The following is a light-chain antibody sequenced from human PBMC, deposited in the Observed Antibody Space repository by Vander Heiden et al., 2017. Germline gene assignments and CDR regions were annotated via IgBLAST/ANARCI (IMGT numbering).Light chain of an antibody. J-gene: IGLJ3*02. CDR3: QSADSSGARGV. CDR1: ALPKQY. CDR2: KDT. V-gene: IGLV3-25*03. Sequence: SYELTQPPSVSVSPGQTARITCSGDALPKQYAYWYQQKPGQAPVLLIYKDTERPAGIPERFSGSSSGTTVTLTISGVQSEDEADYYCQSADSSGARGVFGGGTKLTVL.